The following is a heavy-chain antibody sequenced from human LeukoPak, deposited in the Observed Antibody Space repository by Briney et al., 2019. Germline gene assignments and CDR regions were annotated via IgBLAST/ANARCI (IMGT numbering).Heavy chain of an antibody. Sequence: ASVKVSCKASGYTFTGYYMHWVRQAPGQGLEWMGWINPHIGGTNYAQKFQGRVTMTRDTSISTAYMELSGLTSDDTAVYYCARPYCSGGSCHDYFDYWGQGTLVTVSS. CDR3: ARPYCSGGSCHDYFDY. J-gene: IGHJ4*02. CDR2: INPHIGGT. V-gene: IGHV1-2*02. D-gene: IGHD2-15*01. CDR1: GYTFTGYY.